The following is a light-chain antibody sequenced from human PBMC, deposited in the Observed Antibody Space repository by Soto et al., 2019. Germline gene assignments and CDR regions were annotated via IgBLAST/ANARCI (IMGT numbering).Light chain of an antibody. CDR2: EGN. V-gene: IGLV2-23*01. CDR3: CSFADHYTYV. Sequence: QSALTQPASVSGSPGQSITISCTGTSSDVGSYDLVSWYQQHPGKAPQLIICEGNKRPSGVSNRFSGSKSGNTASLTISGLQAEDEADYYCCSFADHYTYVFGTGTKGTVL. CDR1: SSDVGSYDL. J-gene: IGLJ1*01.